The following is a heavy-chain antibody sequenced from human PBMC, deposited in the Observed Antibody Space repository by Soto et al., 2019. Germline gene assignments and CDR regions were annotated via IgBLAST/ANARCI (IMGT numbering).Heavy chain of an antibody. CDR3: ARGNEITFGGVIYYSGMDV. CDR1: GYTFTSYG. V-gene: IGHV1-18*01. Sequence: QVQLVQSGAEVKKPGASVKVSCKASGYTFTSYGISWVRQAPGQGLEWMGWISTYNDNTNYAQKLQGRVTMTTDTSTSTAYMELRSLRSDDTAVYYCARGNEITFGGVIYYSGMDVWGQGTTVTVSS. CDR2: ISTYNDNT. J-gene: IGHJ6*02. D-gene: IGHD3-16*01.